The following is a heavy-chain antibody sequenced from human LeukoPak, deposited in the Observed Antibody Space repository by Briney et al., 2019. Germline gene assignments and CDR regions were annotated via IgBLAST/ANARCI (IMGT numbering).Heavy chain of an antibody. CDR2: IWYDGSDK. CDR3: ARGYYDFWSGYEDYFDY. CDR1: GFTFSSYG. V-gene: IGHV3-33*01. D-gene: IGHD3-3*01. Sequence: GGSLRLSCAASGFTFSSYGMHWVRQAPGKGLEWVAVIWYDGSDKYYADSVKGRFTISRDNSKNTLYLQMNSLRAEDTAVYYCARGYYDFWSGYEDYFDYWGQGTLVTVSS. J-gene: IGHJ4*02.